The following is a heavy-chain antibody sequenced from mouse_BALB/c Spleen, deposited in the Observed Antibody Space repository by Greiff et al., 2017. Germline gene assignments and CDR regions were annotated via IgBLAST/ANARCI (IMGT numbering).Heavy chain of an antibody. D-gene: IGHD2-10*02. J-gene: IGHJ3*01. CDR1: GFTFSDYY. CDR2: ISDGGSYT. Sequence: EVMLVESGGGLVKPGGSLKLSCAASGFTFSDYYMYWVRQTPEKRLEWVATISDGGSYTYYPDSVKGRFTISRDNAKNNLYLQMSSLKSEDTAMYYCARGEEVYGNYWFAYWGQGTLVTVSA. CDR3: ARGEEVYGNYWFAY. V-gene: IGHV5-4*02.